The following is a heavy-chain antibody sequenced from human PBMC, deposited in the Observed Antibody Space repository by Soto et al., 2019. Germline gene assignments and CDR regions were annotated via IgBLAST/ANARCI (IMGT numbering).Heavy chain of an antibody. CDR3: AKDSSSWPHYFDY. D-gene: IGHD6-13*01. Sequence: EVQVLESGGGLVQPGGSLRLSCAASGFTLRSYAMSWVRQAPGKGLEWVSAISGSGGSTYYADSGKGRFTISRDNSKNPLSMQMNSRRAEDKAVYYCAKDSSSWPHYFDYWGQGTLVTVSS. J-gene: IGHJ4*02. CDR1: GFTLRSYA. V-gene: IGHV3-23*01. CDR2: ISGSGGST.